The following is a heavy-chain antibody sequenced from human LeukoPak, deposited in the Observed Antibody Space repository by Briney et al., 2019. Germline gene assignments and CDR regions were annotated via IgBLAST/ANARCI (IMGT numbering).Heavy chain of an antibody. Sequence: TSETLSLTCTVSGGSISSSSYYWGWIRQPPGKGLEWIGSIYYSGSTYYNPSLKSRVTISVDTSKNQFSLKLSSVTAADTAVYYCASAGYSYGFDYWGQGTLVTVSS. CDR2: IYYSGST. D-gene: IGHD5-18*01. V-gene: IGHV4-39*01. J-gene: IGHJ4*02. CDR1: GGSISSSSYY. CDR3: ASAGYSYGFDY.